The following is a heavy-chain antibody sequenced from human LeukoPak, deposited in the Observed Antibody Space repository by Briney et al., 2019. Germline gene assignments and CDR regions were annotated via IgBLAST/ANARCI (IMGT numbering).Heavy chain of an antibody. CDR1: GFTISSHW. CDR3: ARGLRYFDWLRPPNAFDI. CDR2: VKQDGSEK. Sequence: GGSPRLSCAASGFTISSHWMTWVRQPPGKGLEWVANVKQDGSEKFYVDSVEGRFTISRDNAKNSLYLQMNSLRAEDTAVYYCARGLRYFDWLRPPNAFDIWGQGTMVTVSS. V-gene: IGHV3-7*01. J-gene: IGHJ3*02. D-gene: IGHD3-9*01.